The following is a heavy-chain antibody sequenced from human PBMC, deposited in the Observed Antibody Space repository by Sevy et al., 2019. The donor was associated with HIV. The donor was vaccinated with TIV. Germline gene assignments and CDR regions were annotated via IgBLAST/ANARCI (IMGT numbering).Heavy chain of an antibody. Sequence: ASVKVSCMTSGYTFTSYDINWVRQAPGEGLEWMGWMNCDSGNTGYAQKFQGRVTMTRDTSISTAYMELSSLRSEDTAVYYCARGLDLFDYWGQGTLVTVSS. D-gene: IGHD1-1*01. CDR2: MNCDSGNT. CDR3: ARGLDLFDY. CDR1: GYTFTSYD. V-gene: IGHV1-8*01. J-gene: IGHJ4*02.